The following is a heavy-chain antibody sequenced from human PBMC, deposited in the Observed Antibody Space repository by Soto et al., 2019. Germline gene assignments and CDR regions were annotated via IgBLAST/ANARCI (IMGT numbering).Heavy chain of an antibody. J-gene: IGHJ6*02. CDR2: ISAYNGNT. CDR1: GYTFTSYG. CDR3: ARDPGGFGELLNYGMDV. V-gene: IGHV1-18*01. D-gene: IGHD3-10*01. Sequence: GASVKVSCKASGYTFTSYGISWVRQAPGQGLEWMGWISAYNGNTNYAQKLQGRVTMTTDTSTSTAYMELRSLRSDDTAVYYCARDPGGFGELLNYGMDVWGQGTTVTVSS.